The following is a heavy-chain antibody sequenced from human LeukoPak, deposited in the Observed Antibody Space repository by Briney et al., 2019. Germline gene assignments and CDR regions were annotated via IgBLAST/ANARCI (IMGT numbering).Heavy chain of an antibody. CDR1: GYTLTELS. CDR3: ATGIRQKLTVMVDYFDY. V-gene: IGHV1-24*01. CDR2: FDPEDGET. J-gene: IGHJ4*02. D-gene: IGHD4-17*01. Sequence: ASVKVSCKVSGYTLTELSMHWVRQAPGKGLEWMGGFDPEDGETIYAQKFQGRVTMTEDTSTDTAYMELSSLRSEDTAVYYCATGIRQKLTVMVDYFDYWGQGTLVTVSS.